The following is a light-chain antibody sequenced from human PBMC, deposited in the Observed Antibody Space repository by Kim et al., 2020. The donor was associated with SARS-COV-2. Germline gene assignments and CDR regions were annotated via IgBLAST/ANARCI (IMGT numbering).Light chain of an antibody. CDR2: WAS. J-gene: IGKJ1*01. CDR3: QQYYSVPWT. Sequence: ATINCKSSQNVLYSSNNQNYLAWYQQKPGQPPKLLISWASTRESGVPDRFSGSGSETDFTLTISSLQAEDVAIYYCQQYYSVPWTFGQGAKVDIK. CDR1: QNVLYSSNNQNY. V-gene: IGKV4-1*01.